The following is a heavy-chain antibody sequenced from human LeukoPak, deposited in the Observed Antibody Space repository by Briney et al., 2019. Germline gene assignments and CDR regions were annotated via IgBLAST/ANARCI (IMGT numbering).Heavy chain of an antibody. CDR3: ARGPYISDGSGFYYYYMDV. V-gene: IGHV1-69*06. Sequence: SVKVSCKTSGDTLNNYAINWVRQAPGQGPVWMGRIVPMFNTATYAPRLQGRLTITADISTSTVYMELRSLTSDDTAVYYCARGPYISDGSGFYYYYMDVWGKGTRVIVSS. J-gene: IGHJ6*03. CDR2: IVPMFNTA. CDR1: GDTLNNYA. D-gene: IGHD6-25*01.